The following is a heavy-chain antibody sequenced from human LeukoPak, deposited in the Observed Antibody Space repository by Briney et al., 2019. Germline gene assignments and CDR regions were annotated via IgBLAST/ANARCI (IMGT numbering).Heavy chain of an antibody. J-gene: IGHJ5*02. Sequence: PGGSLRLSCAASGFTFSSYSMNWVRQAPGKGLEWVSSISSSSYIYYADSVKGRFTISRDNAKNSLYLQMNGLRAEDTAAYCARGATETTRWFDPWGQGTLVTVSS. V-gene: IGHV3-21*01. CDR2: ISSSSYI. D-gene: IGHD1-7*01. CDR3: ARGATETTRWFDP. CDR1: GFTFSSYS.